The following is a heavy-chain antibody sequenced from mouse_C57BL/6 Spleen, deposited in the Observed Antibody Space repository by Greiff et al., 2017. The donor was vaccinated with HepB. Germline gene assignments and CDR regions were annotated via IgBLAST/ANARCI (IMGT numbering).Heavy chain of an antibody. D-gene: IGHD1-1*01. Sequence: EVQLQQSGPELVKPGASVKMSCKASGYTFTDYYMHWVKQSPGKSLEWIGYINPNNGGTSYNQKFKGKATLTVNKSSSTAYMELRSLTSEDSAVYYCEREPSYRSRNWYFDGWGTGTTVTVSS. CDR1: GYTFTDYY. CDR2: INPNNGGT. J-gene: IGHJ1*03. V-gene: IGHV1-22*01. CDR3: EREPSYRSRNWYFDG.